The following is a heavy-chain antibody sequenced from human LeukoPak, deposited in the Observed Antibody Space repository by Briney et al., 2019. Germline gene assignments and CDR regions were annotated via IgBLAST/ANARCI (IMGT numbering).Heavy chain of an antibody. J-gene: IGHJ4*02. CDR2: IDQSGTT. D-gene: IGHD3/OR15-3a*01. CDR3: ARVPHYYFGYGYFDT. CDR1: GGSFSGYY. Sequence: SETLSLTCVVNGGSFSGYYWSWIRQPPGKGLEWIGEIDQSGTTNYNPSLKSRVAISIDTSKKQFSLTLTSMTTADTAVYYCARVPHYYFGYGYFDTWGQGTRVTVSS. V-gene: IGHV4-34*01.